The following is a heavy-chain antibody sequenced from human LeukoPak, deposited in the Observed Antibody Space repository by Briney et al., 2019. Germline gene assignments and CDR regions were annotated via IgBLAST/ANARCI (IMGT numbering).Heavy chain of an antibody. CDR3: AKDARIFGVINYFDS. CDR2: ISSSSSYI. D-gene: IGHD3-3*01. V-gene: IGHV3-21*01. J-gene: IGHJ4*02. CDR1: EFSLSSYS. Sequence: GQSLRLSRAASEFSLSSYSMHWVSQVQRAGLEWVSSISSSSSYIYYADSVKGRFTISRDNAKNSVFLEMNSLRVDDTAIYYCAKDARIFGVINYFDSWGQGTLVTVSS.